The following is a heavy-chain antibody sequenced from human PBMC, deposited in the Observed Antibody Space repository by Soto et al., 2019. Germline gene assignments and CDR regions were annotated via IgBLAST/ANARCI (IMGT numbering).Heavy chain of an antibody. V-gene: IGHV3-30-3*01. J-gene: IGHJ3*02. CDR3: ARWEGLDEAFDI. Sequence: QVQLVESGGGVVQPGRSLRLSCSASGFTFSSYAMHRVRQAPGKGLEWVAVISYDGSNKYYADSVKGRFTISRDNSKNTLYLQMNSLRAEDTAVYYCARWEGLDEAFDIWGQGTMVTVSS. D-gene: IGHD1-26*01. CDR1: GFTFSSYA. CDR2: ISYDGSNK.